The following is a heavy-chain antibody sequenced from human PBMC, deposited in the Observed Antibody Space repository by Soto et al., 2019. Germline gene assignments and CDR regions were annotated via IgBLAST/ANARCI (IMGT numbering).Heavy chain of an antibody. V-gene: IGHV3-30-3*01. J-gene: IGHJ4*02. CDR3: AREVLRSRYFDY. CDR1: GFIFSNYV. Sequence: QVQLVESGGGVVQPGRSLRLSCAASGFIFSNYVMYWVRQAPGKGLEWVAFMSYDGTTKYYADSVKGRFTISRDNSKNTLYLQMNNLRPEDTGVYYCAREVLRSRYFDYWGQGTLVTVSS. CDR2: MSYDGTTK. D-gene: IGHD2-8*02.